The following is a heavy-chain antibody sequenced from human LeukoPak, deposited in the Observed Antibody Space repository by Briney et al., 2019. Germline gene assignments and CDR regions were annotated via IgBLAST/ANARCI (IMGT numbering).Heavy chain of an antibody. D-gene: IGHD6-13*01. CDR1: GFTFSSYG. CDR2: IRNDGSSK. V-gene: IGHV3-30*02. CDR3: AKDVFSSWYFDY. Sequence: GGSLRLSCAASGFTFSSYGMHWIRQAPGKGLEWVAFIRNDGSSKYYADSVKGRFTISRDNFKNTLYLQMNSLRAEDTAVYYCAKDVFSSWYFDYWGQGTLVTVSS. J-gene: IGHJ4*02.